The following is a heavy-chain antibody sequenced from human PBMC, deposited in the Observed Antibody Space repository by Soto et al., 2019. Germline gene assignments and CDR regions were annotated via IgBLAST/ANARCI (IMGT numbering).Heavy chain of an antibody. CDR3: ARDSARFLEPPGDY. CDR2: ISSSSSYI. D-gene: IGHD3-3*01. J-gene: IGHJ4*02. V-gene: IGHV3-21*01. CDR1: GFTFSSYS. Sequence: EVQLVESGGGLVKPGGSLRLSCAASGFTFSSYSMNWVRQAPGKGLEWVSSISSSSSYIYYADSVKGRFTISRDNAKNSLYLQMNSLSAEDTAVYYCARDSARFLEPPGDYWGQGTLVTVSS.